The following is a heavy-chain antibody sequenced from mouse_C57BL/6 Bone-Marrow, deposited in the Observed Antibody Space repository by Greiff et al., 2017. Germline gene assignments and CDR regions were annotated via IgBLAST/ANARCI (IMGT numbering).Heavy chain of an antibody. Sequence: QVQLQQPGTELVKPGASVKLSCKASGYTFTSYWMHWVKQRPGQGLEWIGNINPSNGGTNYNEKFKSKATLTVDKSSSTAYMQLSILTSEASAVYYCARSDGSSPLAMDYWGQGTSVTVSS. J-gene: IGHJ4*01. D-gene: IGHD1-1*01. CDR2: INPSNGGT. CDR3: ARSDGSSPLAMDY. V-gene: IGHV1-53*01. CDR1: GYTFTSYW.